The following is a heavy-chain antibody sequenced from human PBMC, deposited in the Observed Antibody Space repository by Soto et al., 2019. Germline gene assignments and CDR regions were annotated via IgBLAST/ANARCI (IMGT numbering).Heavy chain of an antibody. Sequence: GGSLRLSCAASGFTFSSYAMSWVRQAPGKGLEWVSAISGSGGSTYYADSVKGRFTISRDNSKNTLYLQMNSLRAEDTAVYYCAKTGYYYDSSGYYYFDYWGQGTLVTVSS. CDR1: GFTFSSYA. CDR2: ISGSGGST. J-gene: IGHJ4*02. CDR3: AKTGYYYDSSGYYYFDY. D-gene: IGHD3-22*01. V-gene: IGHV3-23*01.